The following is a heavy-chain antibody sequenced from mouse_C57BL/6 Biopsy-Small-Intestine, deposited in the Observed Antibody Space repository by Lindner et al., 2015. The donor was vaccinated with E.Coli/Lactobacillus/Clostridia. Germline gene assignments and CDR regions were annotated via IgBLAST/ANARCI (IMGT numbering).Heavy chain of an antibody. J-gene: IGHJ2*01. CDR3: ARGYYGIFDY. Sequence: VQLQESGPELVEPGASVKIPCKASGYTFTDYNMDWVKQSHGKSLEWIGDINPNNGGTIYNQKFKGKATLTVDKSSSTAYMQLSSLTSEDSAVYFCARGYYGIFDYWGQGTTLTVSS. CDR1: GYTFTDYN. CDR2: INPNNGGT. D-gene: IGHD2-1*01. V-gene: IGHV1-18*01.